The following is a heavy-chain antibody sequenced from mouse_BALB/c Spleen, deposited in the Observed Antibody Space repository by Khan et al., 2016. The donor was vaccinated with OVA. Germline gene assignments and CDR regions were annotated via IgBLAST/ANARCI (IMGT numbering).Heavy chain of an antibody. D-gene: IGHD3-1*01. CDR2: IRYDGNT. J-gene: IGHJ3*01. CDR3: ARGASSGPAWFTY. CDR1: GYSITNGYF. Sequence: EVKLLESGPGLVKPSQSLSLTCSVTGYSITNGYFWNWIRQFPGNNLEWMGYIRYDGNTNYNPSLKNRISITRDTSKNQFFLNLNSVTPEDTATYYSARGASSGPAWFTYWGQGTLVTVSA. V-gene: IGHV3-6*02.